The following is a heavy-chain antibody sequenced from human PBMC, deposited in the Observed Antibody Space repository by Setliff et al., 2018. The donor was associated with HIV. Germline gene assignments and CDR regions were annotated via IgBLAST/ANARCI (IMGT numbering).Heavy chain of an antibody. CDR1: GDSLIGHW. V-gene: IGHV4-59*11. CDR2: IHYSGTT. Sequence: KASETLSLTCSVSGDSLIGHWWWSWIRQPPGKGLEWTGNIHYSGTTHYDPSLRSRVTISVDTSKNQVSLKLRSVTAADTAVYYCARHNCGTTACYGVVVWGPGTMVTVSS. J-gene: IGHJ3*01. CDR3: ARHNCGTTACYGVVV. D-gene: IGHD2-2*01.